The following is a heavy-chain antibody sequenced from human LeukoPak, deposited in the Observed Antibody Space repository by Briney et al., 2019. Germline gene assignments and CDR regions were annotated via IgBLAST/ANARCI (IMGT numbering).Heavy chain of an antibody. CDR2: IKQDGSEK. V-gene: IGHV3-7*01. D-gene: IGHD3-16*02. J-gene: IGHJ6*03. CDR3: ARDLMGYNYFYMDV. CDR1: GFTFSSYW. Sequence: GGSLRLSCAASGFTFSSYWMSWVRQAPGKGLEWVANIKQDGSEKYYVDSVKGRFTISRDNAKNSLSLQMNSLRAEDTAVYYCARDLMGYNYFYMDVWGKGTTVTVSS.